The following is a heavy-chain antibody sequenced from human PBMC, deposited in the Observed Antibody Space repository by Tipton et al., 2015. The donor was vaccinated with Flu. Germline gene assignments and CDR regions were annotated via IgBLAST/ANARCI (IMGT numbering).Heavy chain of an antibody. CDR2: SGST. V-gene: IGHV4-59*08. D-gene: IGHD3/OR15-3a*01. Sequence: TLSLTCTVSGDSISRFYWSWIRQPPGKGLEWIGYSGSTNYNPSLKNRVTISLDTSKNQFSLRLKSVTASDTAVYYCARLKLFALVNHSYYYGLDVWGQGTTFTVS. J-gene: IGHJ6*02. CDR3: ARLKLFALVNHSYYYGLDV. CDR1: GDSISRFY.